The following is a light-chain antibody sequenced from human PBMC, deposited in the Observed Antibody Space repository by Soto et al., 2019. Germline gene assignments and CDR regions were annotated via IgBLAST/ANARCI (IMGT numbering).Light chain of an antibody. V-gene: IGKV1-33*01. CDR3: QQYDNLPLT. J-gene: IGKJ4*01. CDR2: DAS. Sequence: DIQMTQSPSSLSASVGDRVTITCQASQDIKNYLNWYQQKSGKAPKLLIYDASDLETGVPSRFIGSGSGTDFTFTINSLQPEDIATYYCQQYDNLPLTFGGGTKVDIK. CDR1: QDIKNY.